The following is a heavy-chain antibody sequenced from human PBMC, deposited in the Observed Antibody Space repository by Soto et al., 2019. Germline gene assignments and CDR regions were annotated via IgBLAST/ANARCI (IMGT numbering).Heavy chain of an antibody. CDR2: ISYDGSNK. Sequence: GGSLRLSCAASGFTFSSYGMHWVRQAPGKGLEWVAVISYDGSNKYYADSVKGRFTISRDNSKNTLYLQMNSLRAEDTAVYYCAKEMVPYSSSWTFDYWGQGT. V-gene: IGHV3-30*18. D-gene: IGHD6-13*01. CDR1: GFTFSSYG. CDR3: AKEMVPYSSSWTFDY. J-gene: IGHJ4*02.